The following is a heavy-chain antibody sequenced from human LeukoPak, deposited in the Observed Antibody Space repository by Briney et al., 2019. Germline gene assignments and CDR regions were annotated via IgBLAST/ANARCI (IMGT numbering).Heavy chain of an antibody. V-gene: IGHV3-48*03. CDR3: ARSVQWLPY. CDR2: ISGSGTTM. CDR1: GFTFSSYE. D-gene: IGHD6-19*01. J-gene: IGHJ4*02. Sequence: GGSLRLSCVASGFTFSSYEMNWLRQSPGKGLEWVSYISGSGTTMYCADSVKGRFTISRDNAKNSLYLQMNSLRAEDTAIYYCARSVQWLPYWGQGTLVTVSS.